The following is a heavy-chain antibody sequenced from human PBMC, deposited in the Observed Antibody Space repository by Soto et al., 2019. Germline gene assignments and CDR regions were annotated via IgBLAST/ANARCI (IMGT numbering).Heavy chain of an antibody. CDR1: GGSFSGYY. CDR2: INHSGST. V-gene: IGHV4-34*01. D-gene: IGHD3-3*01. J-gene: IGHJ1*01. CDR3: ASSRLRFLQWLPYEYCHN. Sequence: QVQLQQWGAGLLKPSETLSLTCAVYGGSFSGYYWSWIRQPPGKGLEWVAEINHSGSTNYNPSLESRVTISVDTSKHQCSLKLSSGTAADTAVYYCASSRLRFLQWLPYEYCHNWGQGTLVTVSS.